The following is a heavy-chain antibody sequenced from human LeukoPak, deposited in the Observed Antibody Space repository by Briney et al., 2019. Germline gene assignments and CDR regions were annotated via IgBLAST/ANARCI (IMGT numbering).Heavy chain of an antibody. Sequence: GGSLRLSCAASGFTFRSYAMNWVRQAPGKGLEWVSVISGSGTNTYYADSVKGRFTISRDNSKNTLYLQMNSLRAEDTAVYYCAKAGAVVVVAAKYFDYWGQGTLVTVSS. CDR1: GFTFRSYA. J-gene: IGHJ4*02. V-gene: IGHV3-23*01. D-gene: IGHD2-15*01. CDR2: ISGSGTNT. CDR3: AKAGAVVVVAAKYFDY.